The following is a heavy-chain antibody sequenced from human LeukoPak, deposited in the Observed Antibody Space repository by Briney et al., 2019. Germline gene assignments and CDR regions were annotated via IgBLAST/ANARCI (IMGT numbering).Heavy chain of an antibody. CDR2: ISGYNGDT. V-gene: IGHV1-18*01. CDR1: GYTFTTYG. J-gene: IGHJ5*02. Sequence: ASVKVSCKASGYTFTTYGISWVRQAPGQGLEWMGWISGYNGDTNYAQNFQGRVTMTTETSTSTAYMGLRSLRSDDTAVYYCARNRVTITTMRYFDPWGQGTRVTVSS. D-gene: IGHD4-11*01. CDR3: ARNRVTITTMRYFDP.